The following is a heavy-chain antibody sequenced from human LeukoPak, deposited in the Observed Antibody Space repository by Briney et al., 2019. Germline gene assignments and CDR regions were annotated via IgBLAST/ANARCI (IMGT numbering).Heavy chain of an antibody. CDR2: IYYSGST. CDR1: GGSISSGGYY. D-gene: IGHD2-15*01. Sequence: SQTLSLTCTVSGGSISSGGYYWTWIRQHPGKGLEWIGYIYYSGSTYYNPSLKSRVTISVDTSKNQCSLRLSSVTAADTAVYYCALGYCGGGNCYAREYFQHWGQGTLVTVSS. CDR3: ALGYCGGGNCYAREYFQH. V-gene: IGHV4-31*03. J-gene: IGHJ1*01.